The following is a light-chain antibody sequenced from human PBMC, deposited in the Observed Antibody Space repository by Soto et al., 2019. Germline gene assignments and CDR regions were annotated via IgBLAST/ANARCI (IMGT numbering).Light chain of an antibody. CDR2: DAS. V-gene: IGKV3-11*01. J-gene: IGKJ4*01. CDR3: QQRTNWRLT. Sequence: EIVLTQSPATLSLSPGARATLSCRASQSVSSHLTWYQQKPGQPPRLLIYDASNRATGIAARFSGSGSGTDFTLTISSLEPEDFAVYYCQQRTNWRLTFGGGTKVEIK. CDR1: QSVSSH.